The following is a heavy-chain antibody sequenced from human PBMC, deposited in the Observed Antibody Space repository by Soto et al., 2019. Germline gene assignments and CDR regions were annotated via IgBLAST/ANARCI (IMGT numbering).Heavy chain of an antibody. CDR3: VRERSGPLDS. CDR1: GFTFRNFW. V-gene: IGHV3-74*01. CDR2: FNSDGGST. D-gene: IGHD6-19*01. Sequence: GGSLRLSCVASGFTFRNFWMHWVRQAPGKGLVWVSGFNSDGGSTSYADSVKGRFTISRDNAKNTLYLQMNSLRAEDTAVYYCVRERSGPLDSWGQGTLVTVSS. J-gene: IGHJ4*02.